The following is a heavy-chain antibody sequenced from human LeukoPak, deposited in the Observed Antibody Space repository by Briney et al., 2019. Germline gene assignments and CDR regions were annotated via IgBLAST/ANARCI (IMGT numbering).Heavy chain of an antibody. V-gene: IGHV3-23*01. CDR1: GFTFSSYA. Sequence: GGSLRLSCAASGFTFSSYAMSSVRQAPGKGLEWVSAISGSGGSTYYADSVKGRFTISRDNSKNTLYLQMNSLRAEDTAVYYCAKVGSGWLHFDYWGQGTLVTVSS. CDR3: AKVGSGWLHFDY. J-gene: IGHJ4*02. D-gene: IGHD6-19*01. CDR2: ISGSGGST.